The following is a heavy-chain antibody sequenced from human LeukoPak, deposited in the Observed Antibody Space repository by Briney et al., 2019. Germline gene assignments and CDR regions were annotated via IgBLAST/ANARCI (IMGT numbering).Heavy chain of an antibody. D-gene: IGHD3-10*01. V-gene: IGHV4-59*01. CDR2: IYYSGST. CDR3: ARDRSYYGSGGPNGWSDP. Sequence: SETLSLTCTVSGGSISSYYWSWIRQPPGKGLEWIGYIYYSGSTNYNPSLKSRVTISVDTSKNQFSLKLSSVTAADTAVYYCARDRSYYGSGGPNGWSDPWGQGTLVTVSS. CDR1: GGSISSYY. J-gene: IGHJ5*02.